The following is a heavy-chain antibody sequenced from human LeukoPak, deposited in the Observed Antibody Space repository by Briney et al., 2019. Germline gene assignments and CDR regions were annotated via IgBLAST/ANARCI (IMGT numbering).Heavy chain of an antibody. CDR1: GSSISSYY. D-gene: IGHD6-13*01. J-gene: IGHJ4*02. Sequence: SETLSLTCTVSGSSISSYYWSWIRQPPGKGLEWIGYIFYTGSTNYNPSLKSRVTISVDTSKNQFSLKVNSVTAADTAVYYCARGEGGIAAAVTDCWGQGTLVTVSS. V-gene: IGHV4-59*01. CDR3: ARGEGGIAAAVTDC. CDR2: IFYTGST.